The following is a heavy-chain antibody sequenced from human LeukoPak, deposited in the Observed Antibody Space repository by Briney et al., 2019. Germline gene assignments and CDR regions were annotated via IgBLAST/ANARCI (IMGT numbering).Heavy chain of an antibody. CDR1: GFTFSNAW. V-gene: IGHV3-15*01. CDR2: IKSKTDGGTT. CDR3: ARDTSYYYYYYYMDV. J-gene: IGHJ6*03. Sequence: GGSLRLSCAASGFTFSNAWMSWVRQAPGKGLEWVGRIKSKTDGGTTDYAAPVKGRFTISRDDSKNTLYLQMNSLKTEDTAVYYCARDTSYYYYYYYMDVWGKGTTVTVSS.